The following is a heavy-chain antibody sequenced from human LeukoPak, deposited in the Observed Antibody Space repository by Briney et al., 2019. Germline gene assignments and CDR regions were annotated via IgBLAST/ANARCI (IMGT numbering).Heavy chain of an antibody. J-gene: IGHJ6*03. CDR2: INPNSGGT. V-gene: IGHV1-2*02. D-gene: IGHD6-19*01. CDR1: GYTFTGYY. Sequence: ASVKVSCKASGYTFTGYYIHWMGQAPGQGLEYMGWINPNSGGTNYAQKFQGRVTMTRDTSISTAYMELSRLRSDDTAVYYCARDLYQWLPSTRPRDYYYYMDVWGEGTTVTVSS. CDR3: ARDLYQWLPSTRPRDYYYYMDV.